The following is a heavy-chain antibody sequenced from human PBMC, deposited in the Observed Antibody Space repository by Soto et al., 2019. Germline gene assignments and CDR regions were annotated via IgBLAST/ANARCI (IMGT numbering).Heavy chain of an antibody. CDR2: ISAYNGNT. Sequence: ASVKVSCKASGYTFTSYGISWVRQAPGQGLEWMGWISAYNGNTNYAQKLQGRVTMTTDTSTSTAYMELRSLRSDDTAVYYCARERFLEWFGRTVVEGMDVWGQGTTVTVS. D-gene: IGHD3-3*01. CDR3: ARERFLEWFGRTVVEGMDV. V-gene: IGHV1-18*01. J-gene: IGHJ6*02. CDR1: GYTFTSYG.